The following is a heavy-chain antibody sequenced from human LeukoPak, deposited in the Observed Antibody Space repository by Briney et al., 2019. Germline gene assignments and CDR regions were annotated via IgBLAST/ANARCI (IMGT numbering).Heavy chain of an antibody. J-gene: IGHJ6*03. V-gene: IGHV3-23*01. CDR3: ARDPRFTGYYYMDV. CDR2: ISGSGGST. CDR1: GTTFSSYA. D-gene: IGHD3-16*01. Sequence: PGGSLRLSRAASGTTFSSYAMTWVRQAPGKGLEWVSAISGSGGSTHYADSVKGRLTISRDNSKNTLYLQMNSLRAEDTAVYYCARDPRFTGYYYMDVWGKGTTVTVSS.